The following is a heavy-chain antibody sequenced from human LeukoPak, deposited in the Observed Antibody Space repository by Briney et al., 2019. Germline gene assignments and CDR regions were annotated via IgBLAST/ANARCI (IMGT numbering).Heavy chain of an antibody. CDR1: GGTFSSYA. V-gene: IGHV1-69*04. CDR2: IIPILGIA. D-gene: IGHD6-19*01. Sequence: SVKVSCKASGGTFSSYAISWVRQAPGQGLEWMGRIIPILGIANYAQKFQGRVTITADKSTSTAYMELSSLRSEDTAVYYCAREPKGIAVAGYYFDYWGQGTLVTVSS. CDR3: AREPKGIAVAGYYFDY. J-gene: IGHJ4*02.